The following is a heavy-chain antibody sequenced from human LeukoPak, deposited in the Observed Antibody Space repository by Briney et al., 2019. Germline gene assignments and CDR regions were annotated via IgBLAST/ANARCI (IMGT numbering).Heavy chain of an antibody. J-gene: IGHJ4*02. V-gene: IGHV1-2*02. CDR3: ARSPHILTGENFDY. D-gene: IGHD3-9*01. CDR1: GYTFTGYY. CDR2: INSNSGGT. Sequence: ASVKVSGKASGYTFTGYYMHWVRQAPGQGLEWMGWINSNSGGTNYAQKFQGRVTMTRDTSISTAYMELSRLRSDDTAVYYCARSPHILTGENFDYWGQGTLVTVSS.